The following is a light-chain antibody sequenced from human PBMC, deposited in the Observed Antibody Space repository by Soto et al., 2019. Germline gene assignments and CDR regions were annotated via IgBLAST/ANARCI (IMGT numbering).Light chain of an antibody. CDR2: EGS. CDR3: CSYAGESTVT. CDR1: SPNVGVYKL. V-gene: IGLV2-23*01. Sequence: QSALTQPASASGSPGQSITISCTGTSPNVGVYKLVSWYQQHPGKAPKLIIYEGSKRPSGVSNRFSGSKSGNAASLTISGLQAEDEADYHCCSYAGESTVTFGGGTKLTVL. J-gene: IGLJ2*01.